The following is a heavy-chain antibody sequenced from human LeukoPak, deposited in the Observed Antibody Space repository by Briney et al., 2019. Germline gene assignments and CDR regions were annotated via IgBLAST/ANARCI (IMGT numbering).Heavy chain of an antibody. CDR2: IHYSGSA. V-gene: IGHV4-59*08. D-gene: IGHD6-13*01. Sequence: SETLSLTCTVSGGSISSYYWSWIRQPPGKGLEWIGYIHYSGSANYNPSLKSRVTISVDMSKNQFSLKLSSVTAADTAVYYCAKHNSSSWPYYCYYYYMDVWGKGTTVTVSS. CDR1: GGSISSYY. CDR3: AKHNSSSWPYYCYYYYMDV. J-gene: IGHJ6*03.